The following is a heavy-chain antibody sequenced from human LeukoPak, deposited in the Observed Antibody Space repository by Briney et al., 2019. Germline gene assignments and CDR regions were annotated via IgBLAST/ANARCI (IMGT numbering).Heavy chain of an antibody. Sequence: GRSLRLSCAASGFTFSSYGMHWVRQAPGKGLEWVAVIWYDGSNKYYADSVKGRFTISRDNSKSTLYLQMNSLRAEDTAVYYCARAYCSGGSCYGYFQHWGQGTLVTVSS. CDR1: GFTFSSYG. CDR2: IWYDGSNK. D-gene: IGHD2-15*01. V-gene: IGHV3-33*01. CDR3: ARAYCSGGSCYGYFQH. J-gene: IGHJ1*01.